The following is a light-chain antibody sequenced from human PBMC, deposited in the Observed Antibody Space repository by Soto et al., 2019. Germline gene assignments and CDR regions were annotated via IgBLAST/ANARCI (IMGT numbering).Light chain of an antibody. CDR1: QSLSAW. V-gene: IGKV1-5*01. Sequence: DIQMTQSPSTLSASVGDRVTITCRASQSLSAWLAWYQQKPGKAPKLLIYDASSLESGVPSRFSGSGSGTEFTPTISSLQPDDFATYYCQQYNSYSITFGQGTRLEIK. CDR2: DAS. J-gene: IGKJ5*01. CDR3: QQYNSYSIT.